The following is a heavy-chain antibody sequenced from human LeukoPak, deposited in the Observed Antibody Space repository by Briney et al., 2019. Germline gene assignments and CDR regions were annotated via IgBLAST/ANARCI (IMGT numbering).Heavy chain of an antibody. CDR2: INSDGTTT. V-gene: IGHV3-74*01. CDR1: GFSFSSFW. CDR3: ARDRSIAPFH. Sequence: GGSLRLSCAASGFSFSSFWMHWVRQVPGKGLVWVSGINSDGTTTGYADSVKGRFTISRDNAKNSLYLQMNSLRAEDTAVYYCARDRSIAPFHGGQGTLVTVSS. J-gene: IGHJ4*02. D-gene: IGHD6-6*01.